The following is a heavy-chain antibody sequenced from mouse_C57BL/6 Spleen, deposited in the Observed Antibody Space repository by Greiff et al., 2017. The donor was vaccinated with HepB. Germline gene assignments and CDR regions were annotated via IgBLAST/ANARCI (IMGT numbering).Heavy chain of an antibody. CDR1: GYTFTDHP. J-gene: IGHJ2*01. D-gene: IGHD4-1*02. V-gene: IGHV1-78*01. CDR3: ARVNWNVKNDDYFDY. CDR2: IYPRDGST. Sequence: VQLQQSDAELVKPGASVKISCKVSGYTFTDHPIHWMKQRPEQGLEWIGYIYPRDGSTKYNEKFKGKATLTADKSSSTAYMQLNSLTSEDSAVYCCARVNWNVKNDDYFDYWGQGTTLTVSS.